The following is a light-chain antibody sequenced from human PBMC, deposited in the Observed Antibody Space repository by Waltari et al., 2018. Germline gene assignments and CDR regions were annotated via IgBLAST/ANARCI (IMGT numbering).Light chain of an antibody. V-gene: IGKV3-15*01. CDR3: QHYDHWPPSYS. J-gene: IGKJ2*01. CDR2: GVS. CDR1: QSISNN. Sequence: EIVMTQSPDTLSVSPGERATLSCRASQSISNNVAWYQQKPGQAPRLIIYGVSTRATDIPARFSGGGSETEFTLTISSLQSEDLAVYYCQHYDHWPPSYSFGQGTKLEI.